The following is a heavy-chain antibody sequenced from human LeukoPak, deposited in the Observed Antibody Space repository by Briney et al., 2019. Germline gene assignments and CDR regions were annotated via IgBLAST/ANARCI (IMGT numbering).Heavy chain of an antibody. D-gene: IGHD3-3*01. Sequence: GGSLRLSCAASRFTLSTYWMSWVRQAPGKGLEWVAHIKQDGSQEYYVDSVKGRFTISRDSAKNSLYLQMNSLRAEDAAVYYCARGVPYDSWSGPHYSDYWGQGTLVTVSS. V-gene: IGHV3-7*01. CDR1: RFTLSTYW. J-gene: IGHJ4*02. CDR3: ARGVPYDSWSGPHYSDY. CDR2: IKQDGSQE.